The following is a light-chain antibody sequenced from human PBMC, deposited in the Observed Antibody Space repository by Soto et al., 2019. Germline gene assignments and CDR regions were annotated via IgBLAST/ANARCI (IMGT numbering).Light chain of an antibody. V-gene: IGKV4-1*01. CDR1: QNVLYS. J-gene: IGKJ4*01. Sequence: DVVMTQSPDSLAVSLGERATINCKSSQNVLYSLAWYQQKPGQPPKLLIYWASSRESGVPDRFSGSGSGTDFTLTISSLQAEDVAVYYCQQYYNTPLTFGGGTKVEIK. CDR2: WAS. CDR3: QQYYNTPLT.